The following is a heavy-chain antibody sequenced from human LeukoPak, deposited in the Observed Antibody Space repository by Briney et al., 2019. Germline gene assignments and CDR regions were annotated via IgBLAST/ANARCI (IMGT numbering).Heavy chain of an antibody. D-gene: IGHD5-12*01. V-gene: IGHV1-18*01. Sequence: ASVKVSCKASGYTFTNYGISWVRQAPGQGHEWMGWISAYNGNTNYAQKLQGRVTMTTDTSTSTAYMDLRSLRSDDTAVYYRARDGYSGYDRFDYWGQGTLVTVSS. CDR3: ARDGYSGYDRFDY. CDR2: ISAYNGNT. J-gene: IGHJ4*02. CDR1: GYTFTNYG.